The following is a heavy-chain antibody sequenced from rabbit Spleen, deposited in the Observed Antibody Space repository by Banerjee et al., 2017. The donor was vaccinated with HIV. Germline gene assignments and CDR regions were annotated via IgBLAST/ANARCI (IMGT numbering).Heavy chain of an antibody. V-gene: IGHV1S40*01. CDR3: ARDPAYASGSGAYIPYL. D-gene: IGHD1-1*01. J-gene: IGHJ4*01. Sequence: QSLEESGGDLVKPGASLTLTCKASGFPFSEKAVMCWVRQAPGKGLTWIACINVVTGKAVYASWAKGRFTFSRTSSTTVTLQMTSLTAADTATYFCARDPAYASGSGAYIPYLWGPGTLVTVS. CDR2: INVVTGKA. CDR1: GFPFSEKAV.